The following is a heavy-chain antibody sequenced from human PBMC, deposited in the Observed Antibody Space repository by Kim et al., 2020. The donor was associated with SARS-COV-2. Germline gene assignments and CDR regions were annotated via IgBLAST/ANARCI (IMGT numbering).Heavy chain of an antibody. Sequence: YNPSLKSRVTISVDTSKNQCSLKLSSVTAADTAVYYCARSSVVTYWYFDLWGRGTLVTVSS. V-gene: IGHV4-39*01. J-gene: IGHJ2*01. D-gene: IGHD2-21*02. CDR3: ARSSVVTYWYFDL.